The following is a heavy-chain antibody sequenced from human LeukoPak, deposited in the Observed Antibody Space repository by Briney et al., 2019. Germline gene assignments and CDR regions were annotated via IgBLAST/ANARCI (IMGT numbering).Heavy chain of an antibody. CDR1: GGSISSYY. J-gene: IGHJ6*03. CDR3: ARDSSSRTYYYYYYMDV. D-gene: IGHD6-13*01. CDR2: IYYSGST. V-gene: IGHV4-59*01. Sequence: ASETLSLTCTVSGGSISSYYWSWIRQPPGKGLEWIGYIYYSGSTNYNPSLKSRVTISVDTSKNQFSLKLSSVTAADTAVYYCARDSSSRTYYYYYYMDVWGKGTTVTVSS.